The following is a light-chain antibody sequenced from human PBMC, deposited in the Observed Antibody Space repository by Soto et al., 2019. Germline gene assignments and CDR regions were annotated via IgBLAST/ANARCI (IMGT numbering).Light chain of an antibody. CDR3: QQYDNLTYT. Sequence: DIQMTQSPSSLSASVGDSVTITCQASQDITKYLNWYQQKVGKAPKLLIYDASNLETGDPSRFSGSGSGTDVTFSISSLQHEDIAIYFCQQYDNLTYTFGQGTKLEIK. CDR1: QDITKY. V-gene: IGKV1-33*01. J-gene: IGKJ2*01. CDR2: DAS.